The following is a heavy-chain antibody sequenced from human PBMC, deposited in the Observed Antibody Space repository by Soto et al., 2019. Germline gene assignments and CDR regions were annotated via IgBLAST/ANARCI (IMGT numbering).Heavy chain of an antibody. J-gene: IGHJ5*02. V-gene: IGHV1-18*01. CDR3: ARDGIAAAASPGGWFDP. CDR1: GYTFTSYG. CDR2: ISAYNGNT. Sequence: ASVKVSCKASGYTFTSYGISWVRQAPGQGLEWMGWISAYNGNTNYAQKLQGRVTMTTDTSTSTAYMELRSLRSDDTAVYYCARDGIAAAASPGGWFDPWGQGTRVTVSS. D-gene: IGHD6-13*01.